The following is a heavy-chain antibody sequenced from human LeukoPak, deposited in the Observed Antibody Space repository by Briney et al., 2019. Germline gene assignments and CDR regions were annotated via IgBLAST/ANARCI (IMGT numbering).Heavy chain of an antibody. CDR1: GFSFSSYW. J-gene: IGHJ4*02. Sequence: GGSLRLSCTASGFSFSSYWLTWVRQAPGKGLESVANIKQGGSEKYFVDSVKGRFTISRDNSKNTLYLQMNSLRAEDTAVYYCAKDRKTDILTGYYPSDYWGQGTLVTVSS. CDR2: IKQGGSEK. D-gene: IGHD3-9*01. V-gene: IGHV3-7*03. CDR3: AKDRKTDILTGYYPSDY.